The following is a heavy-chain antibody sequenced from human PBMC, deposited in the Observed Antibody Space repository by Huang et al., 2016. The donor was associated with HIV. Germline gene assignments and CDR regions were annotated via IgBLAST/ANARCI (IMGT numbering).Heavy chain of an antibody. J-gene: IGHJ4*02. CDR2: VSANSGEI. D-gene: IGHD3-10*01. CDR1: GFTFTNYG. Sequence: QVQLVQSGAEVKRPGASLKVSCKTSGFTFTNYGFSWVRQAPGKGLEWLGWVSANSGEINYEVKFEGRVSMTTDTTSGTAYMELRRLTSDDTATYYCVRESLYFGDFLFDHWGQGTPVTVSA. V-gene: IGHV1-18*04. CDR3: VRESLYFGDFLFDH.